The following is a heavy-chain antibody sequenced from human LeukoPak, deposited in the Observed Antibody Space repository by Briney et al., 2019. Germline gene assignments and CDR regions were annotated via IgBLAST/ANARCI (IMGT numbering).Heavy chain of an antibody. D-gene: IGHD2-8*01. J-gene: IGHJ6*03. CDR1: GYTFTGYY. V-gene: IGHV1-2*06. Sequence: GASVKVSCKASGYTFTGYYMHWVRQAPGQGLEWMGRINPNSGGTNYAQKFQDRVTMTRDTSISTAYMELSRLRSDDTAVYYCARGASYCTNGVCYKNYYYMDVWGKGTTVTVSS. CDR3: ARGASYCTNGVCYKNYYYMDV. CDR2: INPNSGGT.